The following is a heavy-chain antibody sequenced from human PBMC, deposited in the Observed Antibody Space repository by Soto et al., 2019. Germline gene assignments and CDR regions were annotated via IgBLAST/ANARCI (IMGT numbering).Heavy chain of an antibody. V-gene: IGHV1-46*01. CDR3: ARVFNEVGGYIAAALGP. Sequence: GASVKVSCKASGYTFTSYYMHWVRQAPGQGLEWMGIINPSGGSTSYAQKFQGRVTMTRDTSTSTVYMELSSLRSEDTAVYYCARVFNEVGGYIAAALGPWGQGTLVTVSS. D-gene: IGHD6-13*01. J-gene: IGHJ5*02. CDR2: INPSGGST. CDR1: GYTFTSYY.